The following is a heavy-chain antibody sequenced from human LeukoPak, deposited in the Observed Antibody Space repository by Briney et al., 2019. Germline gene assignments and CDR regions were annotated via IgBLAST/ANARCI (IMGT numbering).Heavy chain of an antibody. CDR3: AKDKRYNWNDALGAFDI. CDR1: GFTFDDYA. V-gene: IGHV3-9*01. CDR2: IGWRSVST. D-gene: IGHD1-1*01. J-gene: IGHJ3*02. Sequence: PGRSLRLSCAASGFTFDDYAMHWVRQAPGKGLEWVSGIGWRSVSTGYADSVKGRFTISRDDAKNSLYLQMNSLRAEDTALYYCAKDKRYNWNDALGAFDIWGQGTVVTVSS.